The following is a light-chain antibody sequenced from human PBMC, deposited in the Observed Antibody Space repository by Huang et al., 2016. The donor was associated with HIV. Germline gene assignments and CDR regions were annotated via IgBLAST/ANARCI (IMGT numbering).Light chain of an antibody. J-gene: IGKJ4*01. Sequence: EIVMTQSPDTLSVSPGERATLSCRASQSVRDKLAWYQQKPGQAPRLLLHATSTRAAGVPARFSGSGYGTEFTLTISSLQSEDCGVYYCQQYESWPPLTFGGGTKVEIK. CDR1: QSVRDK. CDR2: ATS. CDR3: QQYESWPPLT. V-gene: IGKV3-15*01.